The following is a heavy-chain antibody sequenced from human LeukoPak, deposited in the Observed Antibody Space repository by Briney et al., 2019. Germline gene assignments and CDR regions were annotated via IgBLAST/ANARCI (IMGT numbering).Heavy chain of an antibody. CDR3: ARDKGDFYNIFTGYYMGGFDY. J-gene: IGHJ4*02. Sequence: ASVKVSCKASGHTLTSYYMHWVRQAPGQGLEWMGIINPSGGSTDYAQKFQGRVTMTRDTSTSTVYMELNSLRSEDTAVYYCARDKGDFYNIFTGYYMGGFDYWGQGTLVTVSS. CDR2: INPSGGST. CDR1: GHTLTSYY. D-gene: IGHD3-9*01. V-gene: IGHV1-46*01.